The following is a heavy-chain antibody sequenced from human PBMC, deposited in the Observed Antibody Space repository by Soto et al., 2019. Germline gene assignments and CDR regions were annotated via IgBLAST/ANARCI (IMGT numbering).Heavy chain of an antibody. Sequence: GGSLRLSCAASGFTFSDHYMDWVRQAPGKGLEWVGRTRNKANSYTTEYAASVKGRFTISRDDSKNSLYLQMNSLKTEDTAVYYCARVAGGIAVAGTRTYYYGMDVWGQGTTVTVSS. V-gene: IGHV3-72*01. J-gene: IGHJ6*02. D-gene: IGHD6-19*01. CDR2: TRNKANSYTT. CDR3: ARVAGGIAVAGTRTYYYGMDV. CDR1: GFTFSDHY.